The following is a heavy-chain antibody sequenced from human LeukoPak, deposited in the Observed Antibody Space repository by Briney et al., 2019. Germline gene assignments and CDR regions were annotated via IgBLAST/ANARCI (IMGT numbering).Heavy chain of an antibody. D-gene: IGHD3-10*01. CDR2: ISYDGSNK. J-gene: IGHJ6*02. Sequence: QPGGSLRLSCEASRFTFSSYGMHWVRQAPGKGLEWVAGISYDGSNKYYADSVKGRFTISRDNSKNTLYLQMNSLGAEDTAVYYCAKDLRISLGTYGSHYYYGMDVWGQGTTVIVSS. CDR3: AKDLRISLGTYGSHYYYGMDV. V-gene: IGHV3-30*18. CDR1: RFTFSSYG.